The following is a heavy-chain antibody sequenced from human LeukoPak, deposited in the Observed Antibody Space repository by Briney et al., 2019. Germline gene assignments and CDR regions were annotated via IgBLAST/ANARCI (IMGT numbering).Heavy chain of an antibody. J-gene: IGHJ4*02. CDR2: VSSGGST. Sequence: AGGSLTLSCAASGFTVSSNYMNWVRQAPGKGLEWVSVVSSGGSTYYADSVKGRFTISRDNSKNTLYLQMNSLRAEDTAVYYCARAVPRQYYFDYWGQGTLVTVSS. V-gene: IGHV3-53*01. CDR1: GFTVSSNY. D-gene: IGHD5-24*01. CDR3: ARAVPRQYYFDY.